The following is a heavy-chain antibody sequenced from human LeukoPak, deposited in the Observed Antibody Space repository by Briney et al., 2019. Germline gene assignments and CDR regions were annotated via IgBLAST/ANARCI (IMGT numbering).Heavy chain of an antibody. Sequence: PSETLSLTCTVSGYSISSGYYWGWIRQPPGKGLEWIGSIYHSGSTYYNPSLKSRVTISVDTSKNQFSLKLSSVTAADTAVYYCARDPVVGATNYYYYYMDVWGKGTTVTVSS. J-gene: IGHJ6*03. CDR2: IYHSGST. V-gene: IGHV4-38-2*02. CDR1: GYSISSGYY. CDR3: ARDPVVGATNYYYYYMDV. D-gene: IGHD1-26*01.